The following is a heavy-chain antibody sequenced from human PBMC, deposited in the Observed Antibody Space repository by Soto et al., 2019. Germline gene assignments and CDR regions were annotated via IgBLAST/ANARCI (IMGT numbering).Heavy chain of an antibody. V-gene: IGHV4-31*03. CDR2: IYYSGST. J-gene: IGHJ4*02. Sequence: KQSQTLSLTCTVSGGSISSGGYYWSWIRQHPGKGLEWIGYIYYSGSTYYNPSLKSRVTISVDTSKNQFSLKLSSVTAADTAVYYCARFAPGYSGYDSDPAFDYWGQGTLVTVSS. CDR3: ARFAPGYSGYDSDPAFDY. CDR1: GGSISSGGYY. D-gene: IGHD5-12*01.